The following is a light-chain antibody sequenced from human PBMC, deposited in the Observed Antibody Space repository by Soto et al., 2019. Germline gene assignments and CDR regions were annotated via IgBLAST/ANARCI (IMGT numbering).Light chain of an antibody. V-gene: IGKV3-20*01. CDR3: QQYGTSPT. Sequence: EIVLTQSPGTLSLFPGERATLSCRASQSLITRYLACYQQKPGQAPRLLIYGASSRATGIPDRFSGSGSGTDFTLTISRLEPEVFAVYSCQQYGTSPTFGQGTRLEIK. J-gene: IGKJ5*01. CDR2: GAS. CDR1: QSLITRY.